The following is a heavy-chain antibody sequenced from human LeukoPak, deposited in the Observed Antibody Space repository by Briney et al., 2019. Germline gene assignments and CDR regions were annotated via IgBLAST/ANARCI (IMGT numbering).Heavy chain of an antibody. J-gene: IGHJ4*02. CDR3: AEGAYYFDY. V-gene: IGHV4-59*01. CDR1: GGSFSGYY. D-gene: IGHD1-26*01. CDR2: IYYSGST. Sequence: KPSETLSLTCAVYGGSFSGYYWSWIRQPPGKELEWIGYIYYSGSTNYNPSLKSRVTISVDTSKNQFSLKLSSVTAADTAVYYCAEGAYYFDYWGQGTLVTVSS.